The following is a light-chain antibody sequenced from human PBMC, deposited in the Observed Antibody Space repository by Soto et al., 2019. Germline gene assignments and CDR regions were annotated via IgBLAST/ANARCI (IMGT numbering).Light chain of an antibody. CDR2: DAS. V-gene: IGKV1-39*01. CDR3: QQSYTTPIT. J-gene: IGKJ5*01. Sequence: DIQMTQSPSSLSASVGDRVTITCRASQTISNFLNWYQQKPGKAPKLLIYDASLLQSGAPSRFSGSGSGTDFTLTISSLQSEDFATYYCQQSYTTPITSGQGTRLEIK. CDR1: QTISNF.